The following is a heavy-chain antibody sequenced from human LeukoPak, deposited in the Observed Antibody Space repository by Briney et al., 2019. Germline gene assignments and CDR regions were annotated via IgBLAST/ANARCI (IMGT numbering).Heavy chain of an antibody. CDR1: GGSISSYY. J-gene: IGHJ4*02. V-gene: IGHV4-4*07. CDR3: ARGGEYYDILTGYRTIDY. CDR2: IYTSGST. D-gene: IGHD3-9*01. Sequence: LEPLSLTCPVSGGSISSYYWSWIRQPAGKGLEWIGRIYTSGSTNYNPSLKSRVTMSVDTSKNQFSLKLSSVTAADTAVYYCARGGEYYDILTGYRTIDYWGQGTLVTVSS.